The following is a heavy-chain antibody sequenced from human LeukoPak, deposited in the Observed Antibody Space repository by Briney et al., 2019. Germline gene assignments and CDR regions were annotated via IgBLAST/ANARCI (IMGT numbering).Heavy chain of an antibody. D-gene: IGHD4-11*01. CDR1: GFTFSSYW. CDR2: INSDGSTT. CDR3: ARAGYYRFDY. J-gene: IGHJ4*02. Sequence: PGGSLRLSCTASGFTFSSYWMHWVRQAPGKGLVWVSRINSDGSTTNYADSVKGRFTISRDNAKDTLYLQMNNLRAEDTAVYYCARAGYYRFDYWGQGTLVTVSS. V-gene: IGHV3-74*01.